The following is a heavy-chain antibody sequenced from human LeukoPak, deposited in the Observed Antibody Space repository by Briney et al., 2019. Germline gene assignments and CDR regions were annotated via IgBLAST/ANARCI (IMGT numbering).Heavy chain of an antibody. CDR2: INPNSGGT. CDR1: GYTFTGYY. Sequence: ASVKVSCKASGYTFTGYYMHWVRQAPGQGLEWMGWINPNSGGTNYAQKFQGRVTMTRDTSISTAYMELSRLRSDDTAVYYCARDHGTWGFWSGYYSRDYYYYMDVWGKGTTVTVSS. J-gene: IGHJ6*03. V-gene: IGHV1-2*02. CDR3: ARDHGTWGFWSGYYSRDYYYYMDV. D-gene: IGHD3-3*01.